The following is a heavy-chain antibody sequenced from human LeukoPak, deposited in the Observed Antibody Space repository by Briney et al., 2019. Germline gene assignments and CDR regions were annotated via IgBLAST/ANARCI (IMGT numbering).Heavy chain of an antibody. J-gene: IGHJ4*02. Sequence: ASVKVSCKASGYTFTSYAMNWVRQAPGQGLEWMGWISTNTGNPTYAQGFTGRFVFSLDTSVSTAYLQISSLKAEDTAVYYCASLYDSSGYEEVYWGQGTLVTVSS. V-gene: IGHV7-4-1*02. CDR1: GYTFTSYA. CDR3: ASLYDSSGYEEVY. D-gene: IGHD3-22*01. CDR2: ISTNTGNP.